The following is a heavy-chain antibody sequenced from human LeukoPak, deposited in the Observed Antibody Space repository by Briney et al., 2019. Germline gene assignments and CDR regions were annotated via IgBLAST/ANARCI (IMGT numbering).Heavy chain of an antibody. CDR2: ISSSSGNTI. D-gene: IGHD3-22*01. CDR3: ARACYYDSSGYCHDAFDI. CDR1: GFTFNDYY. V-gene: IGHV3-11*04. Sequence: GGSLRLSCAASGFTFNDYYMSWIRQAPGKGLEWVSYISSSSGNTIYYADSVKGRFTISRDNAKNSLYLQMNSLRAEDTAVYYCARACYYDSSGYCHDAFDIWGQGTMVTVSS. J-gene: IGHJ3*02.